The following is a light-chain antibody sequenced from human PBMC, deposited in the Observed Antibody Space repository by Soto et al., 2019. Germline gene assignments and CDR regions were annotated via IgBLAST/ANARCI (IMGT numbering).Light chain of an antibody. V-gene: IGKV1-5*01. CDR3: QQYNSYPWT. CDR2: DAS. CDR1: QSISSW. J-gene: IGKJ1*01. Sequence: DVRRTQSPSTLSASVGDRVSITSRAGQSISSWLAWYQQKPGKAPKLLIYDASSLQNGVPSRFRGAESGTEFTLTISSLQPDDFAVYYCQQYNSYPWTFGQGTKVDIK.